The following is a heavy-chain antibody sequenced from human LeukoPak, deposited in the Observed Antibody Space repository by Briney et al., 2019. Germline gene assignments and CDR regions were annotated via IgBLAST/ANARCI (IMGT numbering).Heavy chain of an antibody. V-gene: IGHV4-61*01. CDR3: ASTSGVTMVRGVSFDY. CDR1: GGSVSSGSYY. J-gene: IGHJ4*02. D-gene: IGHD3-10*01. Sequence: SETLSLTCTVSGGSVSSGSYYWSWIRQPPGKGLEWIGYIYYSGSTNYNPSLKSRVTISVDTSKNQFSLKLSSVTAADTAVYYCASTSGVTMVRGVSFDYWGQGTLVTVSS. CDR2: IYYSGST.